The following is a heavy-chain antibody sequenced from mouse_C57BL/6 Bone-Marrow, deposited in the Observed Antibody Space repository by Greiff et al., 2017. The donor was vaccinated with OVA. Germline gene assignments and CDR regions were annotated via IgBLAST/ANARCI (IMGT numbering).Heavy chain of an antibody. Sequence: QVQLQQPGAELVTPGASVKLSCKASGYTFTSYWMHWVKQRPGQGLEWIGEIDPSDSYTNYNQKFKGKSTLTVDKSSSTAYMQLSSLTSEDSAVYYCAREETVVEFFDYWGQGTTLTVSS. CDR3: AREETVVEFFDY. J-gene: IGHJ2*01. CDR1: GYTFTSYW. CDR2: IDPSDSYT. V-gene: IGHV1-69*01. D-gene: IGHD1-1*01.